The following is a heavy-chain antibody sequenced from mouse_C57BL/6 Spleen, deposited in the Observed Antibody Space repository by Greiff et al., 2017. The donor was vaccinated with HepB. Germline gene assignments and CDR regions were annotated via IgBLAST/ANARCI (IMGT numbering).Heavy chain of an antibody. J-gene: IGHJ2*01. CDR3: ARRVDYYGSSLYYFDY. D-gene: IGHD1-1*01. CDR1: GFNIKDYY. CDR2: IAPEDGET. Sequence: EVQVVESGAELVKPGASVKLSCTASGFNIKDYYMHWVKQRTEEGLEWIVRIAPEDGETKYAPKFQGKATISADTSSNTAYLQLSSLTSEDTAVYYCARRVDYYGSSLYYFDYWGQGTTLTVSS. V-gene: IGHV14-2*01.